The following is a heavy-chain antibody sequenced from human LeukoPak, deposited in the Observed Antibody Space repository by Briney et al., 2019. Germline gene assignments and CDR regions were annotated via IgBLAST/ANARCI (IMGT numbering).Heavy chain of an antibody. CDR3: SREGYSCPNWFDT. J-gene: IGHJ5*02. D-gene: IGHD4-11*01. Sequence: TSETLSLTYAVYGGSFSGYYWSWIRQTPGKGLEWVGSIYYNGDTYYNPSFKSRVSMSVDTAKNQISLILTSVTAADTAVYYCSREGYSCPNWFDTWGQGTLVTVSS. CDR1: GGSFSGYY. V-gene: IGHV4-34*01. CDR2: IYYNGDT.